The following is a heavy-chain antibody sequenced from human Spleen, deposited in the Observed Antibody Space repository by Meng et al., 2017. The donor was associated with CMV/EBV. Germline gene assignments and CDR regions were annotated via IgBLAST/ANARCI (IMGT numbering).Heavy chain of an antibody. Sequence: GSLRLSCAVSGGSVSGGSYYWSWIRQPPGKGLEWIGYIFYSGSTNYNPSLKSRVTISVDTSKNQFSLKLSSVTAADTAVYYCAGQPYYYYYGMDVWGQGTTATVSS. V-gene: IGHV4-61*01. CDR1: GGSVSGGSYY. J-gene: IGHJ6*02. CDR3: AGQPYYYYYGMDV. CDR2: IFYSGST.